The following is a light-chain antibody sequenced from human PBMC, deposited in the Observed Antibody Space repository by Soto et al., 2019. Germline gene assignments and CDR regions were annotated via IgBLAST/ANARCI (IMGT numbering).Light chain of an antibody. J-gene: IGLJ1*01. CDR3: CSYAGTYTFYV. V-gene: IGLV2-11*01. CDR1: SSDVGGYYY. Sequence: QSVLTQPRSVSGSPGQSVTISCTGTSSDVGGYYYISWYQHHPGKAPKLMIYDVTKRPSGVPDRFSGSKSGITASLTISGLQAEDEADYYCCSYAGTYTFYVFGSGTKLTVL. CDR2: DVT.